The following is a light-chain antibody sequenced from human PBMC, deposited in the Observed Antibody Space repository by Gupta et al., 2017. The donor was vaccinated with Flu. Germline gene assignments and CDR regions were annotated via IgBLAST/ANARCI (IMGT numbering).Light chain of an antibody. CDR2: NAK. J-gene: IGLJ2*01. V-gene: IGLV8-61*01. CDR1: SGSVSSSLY. CDR3: VLYLGLGVSV. Sequence: QTVVIQEPSLSVSPGGTVTLTCGLSSGSVSSSLYPTWYQQTPGRPPRALIYNAKFRASGVSDRFSGSITGDKAALIISGAQADDACHYYCVLYLGLGVSVFGGGTTLTVL.